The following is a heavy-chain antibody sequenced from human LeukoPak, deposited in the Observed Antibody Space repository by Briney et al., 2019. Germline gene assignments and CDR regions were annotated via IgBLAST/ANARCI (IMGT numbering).Heavy chain of an antibody. D-gene: IGHD4-11*01. V-gene: IGHV3-20*04. J-gene: IGHJ6*03. CDR2: INWNGGST. CDR3: ARGSNYYYYYMDV. Sequence: AGGSLRLFCAASGFTFDDYGMSRVRQAPGKGLEWVSGINWNGGSTGYADSVKGRFTISRDNAKNSLYLQMNSLRAEDTALYYCARGSNYYYYYMDVWGKGTTVTVSS. CDR1: GFTFDDYG.